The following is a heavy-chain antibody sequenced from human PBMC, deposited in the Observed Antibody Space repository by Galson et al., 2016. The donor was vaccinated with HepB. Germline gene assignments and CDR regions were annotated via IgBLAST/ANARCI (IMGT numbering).Heavy chain of an antibody. V-gene: IGHV3-11*06. Sequence: SLRLSCAASGFTFSDYYMSWFRQAPGKGLEWVSYIGSTTRYTNYADSVKGRFTISRDNAKNSLYLQMDSLRGEDTAVYYCAKVAGEGDSSGFYYIGDRDAFDIWGQGTTVTVSS. CDR3: AKVAGEGDSSGFYYIGDRDAFDI. CDR1: GFTFSDYY. J-gene: IGHJ3*02. CDR2: IGSTTRYT. D-gene: IGHD3-22*01.